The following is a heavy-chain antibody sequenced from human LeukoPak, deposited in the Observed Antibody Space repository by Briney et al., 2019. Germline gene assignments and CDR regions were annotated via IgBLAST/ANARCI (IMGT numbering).Heavy chain of an antibody. D-gene: IGHD2-2*01. CDR2: ISYDGSNK. CDR1: GFTFSSYA. Sequence: GGSLRLSCAASGFTFSSYAMHWVRQAPGKGLEWVAVISYDGSNKYYADSVKGRFTISRDNSKNTLYLQMNGLRAEDTAVYYCARAPIVVVPAAIYWGQGTLVTVSS. J-gene: IGHJ4*02. CDR3: ARAPIVVVPAAIY. V-gene: IGHV3-30-3*01.